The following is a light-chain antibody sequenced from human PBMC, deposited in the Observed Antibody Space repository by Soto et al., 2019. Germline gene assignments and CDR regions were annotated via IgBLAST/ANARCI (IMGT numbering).Light chain of an antibody. CDR3: QQCTGPPTT. CDR2: GAS. Sequence: EIILTQSPDTLSLSPGERATLSCRASQTVSSNYLAWCQQRPGQAPRLLIYGASTRAAGIPDRFSGSGSGTDFTLTITRLEPEDSAVYFCQQCTGPPTTFDQGTRLEIK. J-gene: IGKJ5*01. CDR1: QTVSSNY. V-gene: IGKV3-20*01.